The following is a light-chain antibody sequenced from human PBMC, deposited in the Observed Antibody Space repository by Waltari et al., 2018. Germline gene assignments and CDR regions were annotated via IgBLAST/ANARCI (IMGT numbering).Light chain of an antibody. J-gene: IGLJ1*01. CDR1: LSDVGRYHL. CDR2: EVT. Sequence: QSALTQPATVFGSPGQSLTIPCPGTLSDVGRYHLVSWYQQHPGKAPKLMIFEVTKRPSGVSNRFSGSTSGNTASLTISGLQAEDEADYYCCSYAGSATPYVFGTGTKVTVL. CDR3: CSYAGSATPYV. V-gene: IGLV2-23*02.